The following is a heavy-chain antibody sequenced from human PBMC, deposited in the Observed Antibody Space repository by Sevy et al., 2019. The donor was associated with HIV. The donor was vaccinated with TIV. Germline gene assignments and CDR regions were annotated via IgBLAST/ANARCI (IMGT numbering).Heavy chain of an antibody. Sequence: GGYLRLSCAASGFTFSSYAMHWVRQAPGKGLEWVAVISYDGSNKYYADSVKGRFTISRVNSKNTLYLQMNSLRAEDMAVYYCARESLSITLLSNAFDIWGQGTMVTVSS. J-gene: IGHJ3*02. CDR2: ISYDGSNK. V-gene: IGHV3-30-3*01. CDR3: ARESLSITLLSNAFDI. CDR1: GFTFSSYA. D-gene: IGHD3-9*01.